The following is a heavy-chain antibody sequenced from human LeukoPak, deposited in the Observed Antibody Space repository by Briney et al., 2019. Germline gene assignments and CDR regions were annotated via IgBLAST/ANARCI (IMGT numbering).Heavy chain of an antibody. V-gene: IGHV3-74*01. Sequence: GGSLRLSCAASGFIFSSWWMLWFRRPPGKGLESVAHISNDGSYIVYADSVRGRFTISRDSAENTLYLQMHSLRPEDTGVYYCVTFGFDWSSSYWGQGAQVTVSS. CDR1: GFIFSSWW. D-gene: IGHD3-9*01. CDR2: ISNDGSYI. CDR3: VTFGFDWSSSY. J-gene: IGHJ4*02.